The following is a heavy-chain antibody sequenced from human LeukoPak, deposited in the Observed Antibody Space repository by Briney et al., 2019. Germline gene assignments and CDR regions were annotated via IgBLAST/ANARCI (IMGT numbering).Heavy chain of an antibody. J-gene: IGHJ4*02. CDR3: ARVEGTRAIDY. D-gene: IGHD2-2*01. V-gene: IGHV4-59*01. CDR1: GGSISSYY. Sequence: PSETLSLTCTVSGGSISSYYWNWIRQPPGKGLEWIGYIYSSGNTNYNPSLQSRVAISVDTSKNQFSLKLTSVTAADTAVYYCARVEGTRAIDYWGQGTLVTVSS. CDR2: IYSSGNT.